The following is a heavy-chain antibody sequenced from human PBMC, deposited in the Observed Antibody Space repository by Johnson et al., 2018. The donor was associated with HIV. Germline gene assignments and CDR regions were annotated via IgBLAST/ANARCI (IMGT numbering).Heavy chain of an antibody. CDR3: ARSVHDYSDYRWGRDAFDI. CDR1: GFTFNNYA. D-gene: IGHD4-11*01. Sequence: QVQLVESGGGVVQPGRSVRLSCAASGFTFNNYAMHWVRQAPGKGLEWVAVISYDGSNKYYTDSVKGRFTISRDNSKNTLYLQMNSLRAEDMAMYYCARSVHDYSDYRWGRDAFDIWGQGTMVIVSS. V-gene: IGHV3-30-3*01. CDR2: ISYDGSNK. J-gene: IGHJ3*02.